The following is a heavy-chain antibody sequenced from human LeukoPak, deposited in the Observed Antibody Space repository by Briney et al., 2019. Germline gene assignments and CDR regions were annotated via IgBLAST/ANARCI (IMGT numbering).Heavy chain of an antibody. Sequence: GRSLRLSCAASGFTVSSNYMSWVRQAPGKGLEWDSVIYSGGSTYYADSVKGRFTISRDNSKNTLYLQMNSLRAEDTAVYYCAREVYYYDSSGYYFDYWGQGTLVTVSS. CDR3: AREVYYYDSSGYYFDY. CDR1: GFTVSSNY. V-gene: IGHV3-66*02. J-gene: IGHJ4*02. D-gene: IGHD3-22*01. CDR2: IYSGGST.